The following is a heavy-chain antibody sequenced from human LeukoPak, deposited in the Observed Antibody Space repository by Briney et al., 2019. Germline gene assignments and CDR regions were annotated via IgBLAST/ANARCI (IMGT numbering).Heavy chain of an antibody. CDR2: IWYDGSNK. Sequence: GGSLRLSCAASGFTFSSYAMSWVRQAPGKGLEWVAVIWYDGSNKYYADSVKGRFTISRDNSKNTLYLQMNSLRAEDTAVYYCARSWELLSFFDYWGQGTLVTVSS. CDR3: ARSWELLSFFDY. J-gene: IGHJ4*02. D-gene: IGHD1-26*01. CDR1: GFTFSSYA. V-gene: IGHV3-33*08.